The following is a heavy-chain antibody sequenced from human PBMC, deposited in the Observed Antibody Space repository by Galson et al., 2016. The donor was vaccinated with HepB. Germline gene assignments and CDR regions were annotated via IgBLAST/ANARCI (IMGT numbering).Heavy chain of an antibody. D-gene: IGHD5-12*01. CDR3: ARARARGDYTGYLAETDS. V-gene: IGHV3-9*01. CDR2: ISWTSHMI. Sequence: SLRLSCAGLGFSFEDYVMHWVRQAPGKGLELVSGISWTSHMIGQSDSVKGRFTISRDNAKNSLYLQMNSRRVEDTGLYYCARARARGDYTGYLAETDSWGQGALVTVSS. CDR1: GFSFEDYV. J-gene: IGHJ5*01.